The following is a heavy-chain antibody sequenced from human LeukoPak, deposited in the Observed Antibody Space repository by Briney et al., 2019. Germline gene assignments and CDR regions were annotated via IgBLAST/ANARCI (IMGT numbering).Heavy chain of an antibody. CDR2: IYYSGST. Sequence: SETLSLTCTVSGGSISSSSYYWGWIRQPPGKGLEWIGYIYYSGSTNYNPSLKSRVTISVDTSKNQFSLKLSSVTAADTAVYYCARAHYGSGSYYNDYWGQGTLVTVSS. J-gene: IGHJ4*02. CDR3: ARAHYGSGSYYNDY. D-gene: IGHD3-10*01. V-gene: IGHV4-61*05. CDR1: GGSISSSSYY.